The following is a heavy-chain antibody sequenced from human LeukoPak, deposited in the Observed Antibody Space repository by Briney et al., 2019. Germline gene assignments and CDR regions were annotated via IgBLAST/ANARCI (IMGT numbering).Heavy chain of an antibody. CDR1: GFNFDEYG. J-gene: IGHJ4*02. CDR2: INWDGDST. Sequence: GGSLRLSCAASGFNFDEYGMIWVRQGLGKGLEWVSGINWDGDSTGYADSVKGRFTISRDNAKNSLYLQMNSLRAEDTALYYCARGGRGSWGQGTPVTVSS. D-gene: IGHD5-12*01. CDR3: ARGGRGS. V-gene: IGHV3-20*04.